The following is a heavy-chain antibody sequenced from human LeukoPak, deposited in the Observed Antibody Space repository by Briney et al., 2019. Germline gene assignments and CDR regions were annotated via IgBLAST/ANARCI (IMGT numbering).Heavy chain of an antibody. Sequence: SETLSLTCTVSGGSISSHYWSWIRQPPGKGLEWIGYIYYSGSTNYKPSLKSRVTISVDTSKNQFSLKLSSVTAADTAVYYCASLVRWVYAFDIWGQGTMVTVSS. J-gene: IGHJ3*02. CDR3: ASLVRWVYAFDI. CDR2: IYYSGST. D-gene: IGHD4-23*01. CDR1: GGSISSHY. V-gene: IGHV4-59*11.